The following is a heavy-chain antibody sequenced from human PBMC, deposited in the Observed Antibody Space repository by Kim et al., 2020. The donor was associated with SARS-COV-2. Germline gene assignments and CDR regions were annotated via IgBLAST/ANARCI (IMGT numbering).Heavy chain of an antibody. CDR2: VHSSGST. CDR1: SGSISGHY. D-gene: IGHD1-26*01. V-gene: IGHV4-59*11. Sequence: SETLSLTCTVSSGSISGHYWHWFRQPPGKGLEWVGYVHSSGSTNCNPSLKSRVTFSLGTSHNQISLKLTSVTAADTALYYCAGRWYFDAWGQGTLVTVSS. J-gene: IGHJ4*02. CDR3: AGRWYFDA.